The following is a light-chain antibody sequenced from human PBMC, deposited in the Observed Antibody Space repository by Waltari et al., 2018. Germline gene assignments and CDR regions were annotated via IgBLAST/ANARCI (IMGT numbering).Light chain of an antibody. CDR2: NNN. CDR3: AAWDDSLNGFYV. Sequence: QSVLTQPPSASGTPGQRVTISCSGSSSNIGTNTVNWYQQLPGTAPKLLIYNNNQWPSGVPDRFPGSKSGTSASLAISGLQSEDEADYYCAAWDDSLNGFYVFGTGTKVTVL. J-gene: IGLJ1*01. V-gene: IGLV1-44*01. CDR1: SSNIGTNT.